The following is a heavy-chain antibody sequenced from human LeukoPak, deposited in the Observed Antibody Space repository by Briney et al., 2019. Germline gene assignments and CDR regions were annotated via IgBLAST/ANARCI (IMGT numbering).Heavy chain of an antibody. V-gene: IGHV3-23*01. CDR3: AQGHDFWSGYYTPVDY. CDR2: ISGSGGST. CDR1: GFTFSSYA. Sequence: PGGSLRLSCAASGFTFSSYAMIWVRQAPGKGLEWVSAISGSGGSTYYADSVKGRFTISRDNSKNTLYLQMNSLRAEDTAVYYCAQGHDFWSGYYTPVDYWGQGTLVTVSS. J-gene: IGHJ4*02. D-gene: IGHD3-3*01.